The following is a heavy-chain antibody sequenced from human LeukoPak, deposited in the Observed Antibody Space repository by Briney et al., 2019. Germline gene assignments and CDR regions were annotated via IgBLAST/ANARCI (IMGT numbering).Heavy chain of an antibody. J-gene: IGHJ4*02. V-gene: IGHV4-59*08. CDR2: ISHSGNT. CDR1: GGSISSYY. Sequence: PSETLSLTCTVSGGSISSYYWSWIRQSPGKGLEWIGCISHSGNTNYNPSLKSRLTISLDTSKNHSSLNLNSVTAADTAVYYCATGAVAPKYWGQGTLVTVSS. CDR3: ATGAVAPKY.